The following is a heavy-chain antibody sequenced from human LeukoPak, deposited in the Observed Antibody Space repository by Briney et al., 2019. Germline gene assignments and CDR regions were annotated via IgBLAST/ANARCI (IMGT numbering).Heavy chain of an antibody. D-gene: IGHD4-11*01. CDR2: VYYTGTS. Sequence: SETLSLTCTVSGDSVSSHYWSWIRQPPGKGLEWIAYVYYTGTSNYNPSLKSRVTISIDTSKNQFALKLISVTAADTAVYYCARYSNHVDYFDSWGQGTLVTVSS. V-gene: IGHV4-59*02. CDR3: ARYSNHVDYFDS. J-gene: IGHJ4*02. CDR1: GDSVSSHY.